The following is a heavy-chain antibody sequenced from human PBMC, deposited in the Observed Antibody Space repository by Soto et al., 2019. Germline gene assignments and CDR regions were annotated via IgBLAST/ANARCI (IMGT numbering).Heavy chain of an antibody. CDR2: ISYDGTNK. V-gene: IGHV3-30*18. Sequence: QVQLVESGGGEVQPGRSLTISCAASGFTFSTYGMHWVRQTPGKGLEWVAVISYDGTNKFYSDSVKGRFTISRDNFKNTLPLQMNSLRADDTAVYSCAKDRQSYGDYDYYCYGMDVWGLGTRVTVSS. CDR1: GFTFSTYG. CDR3: AKDRQSYGDYDYYCYGMDV. J-gene: IGHJ6*02. D-gene: IGHD4-17*01.